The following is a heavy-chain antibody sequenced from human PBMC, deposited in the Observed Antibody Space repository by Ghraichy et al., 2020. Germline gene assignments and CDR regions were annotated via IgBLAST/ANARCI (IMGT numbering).Heavy chain of an antibody. V-gene: IGHV4-59*01. CDR3: ARAIAIFGVFDY. Sequence: LSLTCTVSGGSISSYYWSWIRQPPGKGLEWIGYIYYSGSTNYNPSLKSRVTISVDTSKNQFSLKLSSVTAADTAVYYCARAIAIFGVFDYWGQGTLVTVSS. D-gene: IGHD3-3*01. CDR1: GGSISSYY. J-gene: IGHJ4*02. CDR2: IYYSGST.